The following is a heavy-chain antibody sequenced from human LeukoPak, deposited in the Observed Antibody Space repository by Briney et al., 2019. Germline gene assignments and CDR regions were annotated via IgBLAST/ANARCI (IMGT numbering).Heavy chain of an antibody. Sequence: GGSLRLSCAASGFTFTNAWMSWVRPAPGKGLEWVGRIKSKGDGETTDYAAPVKGRFFMSRDDSKDTLFLQMNGLMVEDTALYYCITDLGLTMIRGVIVSWGQGTLVTVS. V-gene: IGHV3-15*01. CDR2: IKSKGDGETT. CDR3: ITDLGLTMIRGVIVS. D-gene: IGHD3-10*01. J-gene: IGHJ4*02. CDR1: GFTFTNAW.